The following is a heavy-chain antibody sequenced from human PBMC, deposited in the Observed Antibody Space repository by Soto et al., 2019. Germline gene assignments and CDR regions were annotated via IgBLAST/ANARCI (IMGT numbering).Heavy chain of an antibody. D-gene: IGHD6-19*01. Sequence: SETLSLTWAVSGGSISSGGYSWTWIRQPQGEALEWIGHTYHSGNPYYNPSLKSRVIISVDRSKNQFSLKVSSVTAADTAVYYCARDFTDSSGPTLGMGVWGQGTTVTVSS. CDR3: ARDFTDSSGPTLGMGV. CDR1: GGSISSGGYS. J-gene: IGHJ6*02. V-gene: IGHV4-30-2*01. CDR2: TYHSGNP.